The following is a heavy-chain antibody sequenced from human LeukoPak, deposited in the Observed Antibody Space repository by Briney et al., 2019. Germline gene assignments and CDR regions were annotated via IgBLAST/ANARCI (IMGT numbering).Heavy chain of an antibody. V-gene: IGHV1-46*01. Sequence: ASAKVSCKASGYAFTSYYMHWVRQAPGQGLEWMGIINPSGGSTNYAQKFQGRVTMTRDTSTSTVYMELSSLRSEDTAVYYCARPGGSGSYSLDYWGQGTLVTVSS. J-gene: IGHJ4*02. CDR1: GYAFTSYY. D-gene: IGHD3-10*01. CDR3: ARPGGSGSYSLDY. CDR2: INPSGGST.